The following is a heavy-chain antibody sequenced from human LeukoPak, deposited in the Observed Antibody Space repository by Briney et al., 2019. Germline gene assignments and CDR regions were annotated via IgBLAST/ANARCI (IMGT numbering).Heavy chain of an antibody. J-gene: IGHJ4*02. V-gene: IGHV3-30*02. CDR3: AKDLGQWLIRGFDY. CDR2: IRYDGSHK. Sequence: GGSLRLSWAASGFTFSSYGMPWVRQAPGKGLEWVAFIRYDGSHKYFVDSVKGRFIISRDNSKNTLFLQMNSLRAEDTAVYYCAKDLGQWLIRGFDYWGQGTLVTVSS. CDR1: GFTFSSYG. D-gene: IGHD6-19*01.